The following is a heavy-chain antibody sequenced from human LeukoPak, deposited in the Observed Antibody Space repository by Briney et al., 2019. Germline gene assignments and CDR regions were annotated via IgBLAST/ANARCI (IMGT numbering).Heavy chain of an antibody. V-gene: IGHV4-31*03. J-gene: IGHJ3*02. CDR1: GGSISSGNYY. CDR2: IYNSGST. Sequence: PSETLSLTRTVSGGSISSGNYYWSWIRQHPGKGLEWIGHIYNSGSTYYNPSLKSRVSISVDTSKNQFFLKLSSVTAADTAVYYCARDRLAGSDAFDIWGQGTMVTVSS. CDR3: ARDRLAGSDAFDI. D-gene: IGHD3-10*01.